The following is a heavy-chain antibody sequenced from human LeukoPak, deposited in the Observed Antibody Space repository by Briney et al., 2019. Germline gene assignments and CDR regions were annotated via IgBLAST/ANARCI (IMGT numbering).Heavy chain of an antibody. CDR3: AATYYDFWSGFRVSDYYYYYMDV. D-gene: IGHD3-3*01. J-gene: IGHJ6*03. CDR1: GGSISSYY. V-gene: IGHV4-4*07. CDR2: IYTSGST. Sequence: SETLSLTCTVSGGSISSYYWSWIRQPAGKGLEWIGRIYTSGSTNYNPSLKSRVTISVDTSKNQFSLKLSSVTAADTAVYYCAATYYDFWSGFRVSDYYYYYMDVWGKGTTVTVSS.